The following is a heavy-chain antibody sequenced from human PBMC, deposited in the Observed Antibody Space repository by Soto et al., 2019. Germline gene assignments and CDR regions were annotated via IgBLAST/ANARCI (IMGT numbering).Heavy chain of an antibody. Sequence: PATMPLTCPVSGWSLSVYYLSYVRQPPGKGLEWIGEINNSGTTNYNPSLKIRVIISLDTSKNQFSLKLSSVTAADTAVYYCARGRGSPSSSYRGQRPRVTVSS. CDR3: ARGRGSPSSSY. J-gene: IGHJ4*02. CDR2: INNSGTT. D-gene: IGHD6-13*01. V-gene: IGHV4-34*01. CDR1: GWSLSVYY.